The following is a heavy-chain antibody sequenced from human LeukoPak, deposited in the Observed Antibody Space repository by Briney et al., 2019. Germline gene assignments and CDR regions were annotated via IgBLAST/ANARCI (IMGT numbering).Heavy chain of an antibody. D-gene: IGHD5-12*01. Sequence: PSETLSLTCTVSGGSISSSSSYWGWLRQPPGRGLEWLGSIYYSGSTYYNPSLKSRVTISVDTSKNQFSLKLSSVTAADTAVYYCARRADRVSGYDGYYYYAMDVWGQGTTVTVSS. CDR2: IYYSGST. CDR3: ARRADRVSGYDGYYYYAMDV. CDR1: GGSISSSSSY. J-gene: IGHJ6*02. V-gene: IGHV4-39*01.